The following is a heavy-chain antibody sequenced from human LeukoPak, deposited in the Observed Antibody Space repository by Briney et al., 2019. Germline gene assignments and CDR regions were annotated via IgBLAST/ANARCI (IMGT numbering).Heavy chain of an antibody. J-gene: IGHJ3*02. CDR2: INPNSGGA. V-gene: IGHV1-2*02. D-gene: IGHD7-27*01. Sequence: ASVKVSCKASGYSFIGYYIHWVRQAPGQGLEWMGWINPNSGGANYAQKFQGRVTMTRDTSISTVYMELTRLRSDDTAMYYCAKSTNWGSNSDGFDIWGQGTMVTVAS. CDR1: GYSFIGYY. CDR3: AKSTNWGSNSDGFDI.